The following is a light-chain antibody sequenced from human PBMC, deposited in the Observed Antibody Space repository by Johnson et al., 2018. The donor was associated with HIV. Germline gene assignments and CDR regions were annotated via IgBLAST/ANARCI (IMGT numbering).Light chain of an antibody. Sequence: QSVLTQPPSVSAAPGQKVTISCSGSTSNIGNNYVSWYQQLPGTAPKLVMHENNKRPSGIPDRFSGSKSGTSATLGITGLQTGDEADYYCGTWDTSLILYVFGTGTKVTVL. CDR2: ENN. J-gene: IGLJ1*01. CDR3: GTWDTSLILYV. V-gene: IGLV1-51*02. CDR1: TSNIGNNY.